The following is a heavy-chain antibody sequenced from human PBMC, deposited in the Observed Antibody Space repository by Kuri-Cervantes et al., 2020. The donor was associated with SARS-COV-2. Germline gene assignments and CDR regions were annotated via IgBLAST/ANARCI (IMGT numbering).Heavy chain of an antibody. CDR1: GFTFSSYW. CDR2: IKHDGGEE. D-gene: IGHD3-9*01. CDR3: ARDMQILTGHYYLNFDY. J-gene: IGHJ4*02. Sequence: GESLKISCVVSGFTFSSYWMSWVRQAPGKGLEWVADIKHDGGEEYYVDSVKGRFTISRDNAKNSLYLQMHSLRAEDTAVYYCARDMQILTGHYYLNFDYWGQGTLVTVSS. V-gene: IGHV3-7*05.